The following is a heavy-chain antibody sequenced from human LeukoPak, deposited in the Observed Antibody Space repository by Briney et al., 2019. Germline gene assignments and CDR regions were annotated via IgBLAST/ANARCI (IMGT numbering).Heavy chain of an antibody. V-gene: IGHV3-66*02. CDR1: GFTVSNNY. J-gene: IGHJ6*03. CDR3: AGVASSGPFYYYTDV. Sequence: GGSLRLSCAASGFTVSNNYMIWVRQAPGKGLECISVIYSGGSPFYADSVKGRFTISRDNSENTLSLQMNSLRAEDTAVYYCAGVASSGPFYYYTDVWGKGSTVTVSS. CDR2: IYSGGSP. D-gene: IGHD3-3*01.